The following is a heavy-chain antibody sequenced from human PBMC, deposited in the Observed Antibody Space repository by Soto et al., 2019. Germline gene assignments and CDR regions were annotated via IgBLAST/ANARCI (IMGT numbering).Heavy chain of an antibody. CDR1: GFTFTXST. V-gene: IGHV1-58*02. J-gene: IGHJ4*02. Sequence: SGKVSCKASGFTFTXSTMQWVRQARGQRLEWVGWIVVGSGNTNYAQKFQGRATITRDMSTSTAYMELSSLRSEDTAVYYCAAGKYDFWSGYDYWGQGTQVTVSS. CDR2: IVVGSGNT. CDR3: AAGKYDFWSGYDY. D-gene: IGHD3-3*01.